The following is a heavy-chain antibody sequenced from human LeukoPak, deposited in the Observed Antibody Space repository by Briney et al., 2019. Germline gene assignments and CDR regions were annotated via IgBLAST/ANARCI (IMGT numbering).Heavy chain of an antibody. V-gene: IGHV3-73*01. CDR3: TRQPPATGTSDY. D-gene: IGHD6-13*01. J-gene: IGHJ4*02. CDR1: GFTFSDSA. Sequence: GGSLKLSCAASGFTFSDSALHWVRQVSGEGLEWVGRIRTEASSYATAYTASVRGRFTISRDDSKNTTYLQMNSLKTEDTAVYYCTRQPPATGTSDYWGQGTLVTVSS. CDR2: IRTEASSYAT.